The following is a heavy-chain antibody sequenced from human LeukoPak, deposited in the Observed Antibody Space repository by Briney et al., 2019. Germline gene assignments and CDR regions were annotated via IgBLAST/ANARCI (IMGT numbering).Heavy chain of an antibody. J-gene: IGHJ4*02. CDR2: ISYDGSNK. D-gene: IGHD1-14*01. CDR3: ASETNYDY. V-gene: IGHV3-30*03. CDR1: GFTFSSYG. Sequence: GGSLRLSCAASGFTFSSYGMHWVRQAPGKGLEWVAVISYDGSNKYYADSVKGRFTISRDNSKNTVYLQMNSLRAEDTAVYYCASETNYDYWGQGTLVTVSS.